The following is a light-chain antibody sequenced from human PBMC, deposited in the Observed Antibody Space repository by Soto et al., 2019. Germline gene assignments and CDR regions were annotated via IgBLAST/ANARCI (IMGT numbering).Light chain of an antibody. CDR1: QSIGTN. J-gene: IGKJ4*01. CDR2: NAS. Sequence: EIVMTQSPATLSVSPGERATLSCRASQSIGTNLAWFQQKPGQAPSVLIYNASNRVTGVPATFTGSGSGTNFTLTITSLQSGDFAVYHFHQYNDWPTFGGGTKVEVK. CDR3: HQYNDWPT. V-gene: IGKV3-15*01.